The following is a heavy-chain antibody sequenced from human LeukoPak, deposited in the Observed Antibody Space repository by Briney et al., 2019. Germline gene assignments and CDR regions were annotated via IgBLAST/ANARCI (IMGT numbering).Heavy chain of an antibody. CDR2: ISWSGDRM. V-gene: IGHV3-9*01. J-gene: IGHJ4*02. Sequence: GGSLRLSCAASGFTFEDHVMHWVRQAPGKGLEWVSSISWSGDRMGYADAVKGRFTISRDNAKNSLFLQMNSLRVEDTALYFCAKDLGGSATTVWGQGTLVTVSS. CDR1: GFTFEDHV. CDR3: AKDLGGSATTV. D-gene: IGHD2-2*01.